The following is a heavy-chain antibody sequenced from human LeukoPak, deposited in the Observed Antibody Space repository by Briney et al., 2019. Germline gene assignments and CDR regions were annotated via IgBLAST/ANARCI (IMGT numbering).Heavy chain of an antibody. CDR2: ISSSSSYI. Sequence: GGSLRLSCAASGFTFSSYSMSWVCQAPGKGLEWVSSISSSSSYIYYADSVKGRFTISRDNAKNSLYLQMNSLKTEDTAVYYCTTDPGWLLRICHPFDYRGQGTLVTVSS. CDR3: TTDPGWLLRICHPFDY. J-gene: IGHJ4*02. CDR1: GFTFSSYS. D-gene: IGHD3-22*01. V-gene: IGHV3-21*03.